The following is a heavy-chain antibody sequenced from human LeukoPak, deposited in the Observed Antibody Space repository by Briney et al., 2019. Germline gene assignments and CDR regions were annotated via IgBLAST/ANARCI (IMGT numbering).Heavy chain of an antibody. Sequence: GGSLRLSCAASGFTFTNAWMSWVRQAPGKGLEWVGRIKSKADGGTTDYAAPVKGRFTISRDDSNSTLFLQMNSLKTEDTAVYFCTTDCGYCFSRWFDPWGQGTLVTVSS. J-gene: IGHJ5*02. CDR1: GFTFTNAW. CDR2: IKSKADGGTT. D-gene: IGHD2-21*02. CDR3: TTDCGYCFSRWFDP. V-gene: IGHV3-15*01.